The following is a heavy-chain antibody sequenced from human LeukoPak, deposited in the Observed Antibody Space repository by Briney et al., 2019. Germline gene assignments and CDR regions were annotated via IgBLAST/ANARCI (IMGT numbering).Heavy chain of an antibody. CDR2: IYSGGST. D-gene: IGHD4-23*01. J-gene: IGHJ4*02. CDR1: GFSVSSNY. Sequence: GGSLGLSCAASGFSVSSNYMSWVRQAPGKGLEWVSVIYSGGSTYYADSVKGRFTISRDNSKNTLYLQMNSLRAEDTAVYYCASYGGNSEDYFDYWGQGTLVTVSS. CDR3: ASYGGNSEDYFDY. V-gene: IGHV3-53*01.